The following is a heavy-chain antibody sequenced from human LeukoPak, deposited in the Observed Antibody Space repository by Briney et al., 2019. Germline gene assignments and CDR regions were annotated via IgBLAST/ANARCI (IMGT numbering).Heavy chain of an antibody. Sequence: SETLSLTCTVSGGSISSYYWSWIRQPPGKGLEWIGYIYYSGSTNYNPSLKSRVTISVDTSKNQFSLKLSSVTAADTAVYYCARGGYYYDSSGYYYRAFGIWGQGTMVTVSS. CDR2: IYYSGST. J-gene: IGHJ3*02. CDR3: ARGGYYYDSSGYYYRAFGI. D-gene: IGHD3-22*01. CDR1: GGSISSYY. V-gene: IGHV4-59*08.